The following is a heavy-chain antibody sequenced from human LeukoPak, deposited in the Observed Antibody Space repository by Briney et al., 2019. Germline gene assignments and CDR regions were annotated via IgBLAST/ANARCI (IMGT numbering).Heavy chain of an antibody. J-gene: IGHJ3*02. CDR1: GGTFSSYA. D-gene: IGHD1-1*01. Sequence: SVKVSCKASGGTFSSYAISWVRQAPGQGLEWMGGIIPIFGTANYAQKFQGRVTITADESTSTAYMELSSLRSEDTAVYYCARTSSSGTNDAFDIWGQGTMVTVSS. CDR3: ARTSSSGTNDAFDI. V-gene: IGHV1-69*13. CDR2: IIPIFGTA.